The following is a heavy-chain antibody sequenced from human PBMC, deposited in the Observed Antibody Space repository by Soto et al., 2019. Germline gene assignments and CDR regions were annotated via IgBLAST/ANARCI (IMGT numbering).Heavy chain of an antibody. V-gene: IGHV3-74*01. Sequence: EVQLVESGGGVVQPGGSLRLSCAASGFTFSSYWMHWVRQAPGKGLVWVARINNAGSITNYADSVKGRFTISRDNAKNTMYLKVNSLRGYDTAVYYCARGLLYLDGMDIWGQGTTVTVSS. D-gene: IGHD2-8*01. CDR1: GFTFSSYW. CDR2: INNAGSIT. CDR3: ARGLLYLDGMDI. J-gene: IGHJ6*02.